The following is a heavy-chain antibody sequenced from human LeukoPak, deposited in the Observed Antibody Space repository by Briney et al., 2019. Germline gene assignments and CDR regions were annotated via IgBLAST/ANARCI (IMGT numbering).Heavy chain of an antibody. Sequence: GGSLRLSCAASGFTFSSYGMHWVRQAPGKGLEWVAVISYDGSNKYYADSVKGRFTISRDNSKNTLYLQMNSLRAEDTAVYYCAAAMMDDAFDIWGQGTMVTVSS. CDR3: AAAMMDDAFDI. D-gene: IGHD3-22*01. V-gene: IGHV3-30*03. CDR1: GFTFSSYG. CDR2: ISYDGSNK. J-gene: IGHJ3*02.